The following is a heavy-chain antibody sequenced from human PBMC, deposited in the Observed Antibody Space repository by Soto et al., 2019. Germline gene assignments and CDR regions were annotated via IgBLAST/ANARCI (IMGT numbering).Heavy chain of an antibody. D-gene: IGHD2-2*01. J-gene: IGHJ6*02. Sequence: PGGSLRLSCAASGFSFRSYHRDWVRRAPGKGLEWVAVISNDGNKKYYADSVKGRFTISRDNSKNTLYLQMNSLRAEDTAVYFCAKSSLGYCSSDSCSLGMDVWGQGTTVTVSS. V-gene: IGHV3-30-3*02. CDR1: GFSFRSYH. CDR3: AKSSLGYCSSDSCSLGMDV. CDR2: ISNDGNKK.